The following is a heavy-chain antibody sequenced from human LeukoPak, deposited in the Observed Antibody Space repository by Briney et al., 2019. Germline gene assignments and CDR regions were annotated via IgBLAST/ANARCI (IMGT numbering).Heavy chain of an antibody. CDR1: GYTFTIYD. CDR2: MNPNSGNT. Sequence: ASVTVSFTASGYTFTIYDINWGRQAPGQGVGRVGWMNPNSGNTGYAQKFQGRGTITRNTSISTAYMELSSLRSEDTAVYYCARTNYCSSTSCYPDYWGQGTLVTVSS. J-gene: IGHJ4*02. D-gene: IGHD2-2*01. V-gene: IGHV1-8*01. CDR3: ARTNYCSSTSCYPDY.